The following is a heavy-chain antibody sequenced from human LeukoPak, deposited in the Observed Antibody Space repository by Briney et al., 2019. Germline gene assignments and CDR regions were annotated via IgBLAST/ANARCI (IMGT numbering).Heavy chain of an antibody. CDR2: IIPISGTP. D-gene: IGHD3-22*01. CDR3: GRATTGDSSGYLSHYYFYFMDV. J-gene: IGHJ6*03. Sequence: SVKVSCKASGGVFSSTAISWVRQAPGQGLEWMGGIIPISGTPNYAQKFQGRVTTITDESTSTVYMELSSLRSEDTAVYYCGRATTGDSSGYLSHYYFYFMDVWGKGTPVTVSS. CDR1: GGVFSSTA. V-gene: IGHV1-69*05.